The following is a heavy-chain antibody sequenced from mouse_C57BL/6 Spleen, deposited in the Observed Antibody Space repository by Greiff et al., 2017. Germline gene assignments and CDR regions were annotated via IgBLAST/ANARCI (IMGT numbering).Heavy chain of an antibody. CDR1: GFTFNPSS. CDR3: VRDEGFYFDY. V-gene: IGHV10-3*01. J-gene: IGHJ2*01. Sequence: EVKLMESGGGLVQPKGSLTLSCAASGFTFNPSSLPWVRQAPGKGFECVARIRSQSNNYATYYADSVKYRFTISRDDSQSMLYLQMNNLKTEDTAMYYCVRDEGFYFDYWGQGTTLTVSS. CDR2: IRSQSNNYAT.